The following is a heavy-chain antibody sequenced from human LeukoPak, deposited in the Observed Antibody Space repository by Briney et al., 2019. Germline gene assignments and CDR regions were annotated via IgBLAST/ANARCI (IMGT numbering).Heavy chain of an antibody. D-gene: IGHD4-17*01. V-gene: IGHV3-15*01. CDR3: ARVIDYGDYTNAFDI. CDR2: IKSKTNDETT. CDR1: GFTFNNAW. Sequence: GGSLRLSCAASGFTFNNAWMSWVRQAPGKGLEWVGRIKSKTNDETTDYAAPVKGRFTISRDNSKNTLYLQMNSLRAEDTAVYYCARVIDYGDYTNAFDIWGQGTMVTVSS. J-gene: IGHJ3*02.